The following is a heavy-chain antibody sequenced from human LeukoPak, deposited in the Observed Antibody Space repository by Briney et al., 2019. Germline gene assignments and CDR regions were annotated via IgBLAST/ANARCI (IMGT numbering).Heavy chain of an antibody. V-gene: IGHV3-23*01. J-gene: IGHJ4*02. Sequence: GGSLRLSCAASGFTFSNYAMNWVRQAPEKGLEWVSVISGSGGSTYYADSVKGRFTISRDNSKNTLYLQMNSLRAEDTAVYYCAKDTGYSSGWHAFTLGHWGQGTLVTVSS. D-gene: IGHD6-19*01. CDR1: GFTFSNYA. CDR2: ISGSGGST. CDR3: AKDTGYSSGWHAFTLGH.